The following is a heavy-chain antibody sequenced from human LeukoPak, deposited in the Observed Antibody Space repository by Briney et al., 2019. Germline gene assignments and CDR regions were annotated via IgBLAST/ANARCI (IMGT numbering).Heavy chain of an antibody. D-gene: IGHD1-26*01. J-gene: IGHJ5*02. CDR1: GGSFSGYY. Sequence: SETLSLTCAVYGGSFSGYYWSWIRQPPGKGLEWIGEINHSGSTNYNPSLKSRVTISVDTSKNQFSLKLSSVTAADTAVYYCARESGRIDPWGQGTLVTVSS. V-gene: IGHV4-34*01. CDR2: INHSGST. CDR3: ARESGRIDP.